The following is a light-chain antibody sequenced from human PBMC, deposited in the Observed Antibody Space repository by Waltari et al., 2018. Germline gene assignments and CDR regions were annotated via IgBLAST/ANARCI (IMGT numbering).Light chain of an antibody. J-gene: IGLJ3*02. CDR1: SCSPPPPSY. Sequence: QTVVTQAPSLSVSPGGTVTLLCAFSSCSPPPPSYPPWYQQPPGQAPRTLVYKANARSSGVPDRFSGSILGNTAALTITGAQADDESDYYCALYMGSGIWVFGGGTRLTVL. CDR2: KAN. V-gene: IGLV8-61*01. CDR3: ALYMGSGIWV.